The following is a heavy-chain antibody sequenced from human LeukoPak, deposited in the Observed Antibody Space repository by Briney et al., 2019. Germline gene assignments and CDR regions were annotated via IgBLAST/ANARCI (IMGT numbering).Heavy chain of an antibody. J-gene: IGHJ4*02. Sequence: KPSETLSLTCAVYGGSFSGYYWNWIRQTPGKGLEWIGEINHSGSTNYNPSLKSRVTISVDTSKNQFSLKLSSVTAADTAVYYCARDVDTTSYWGQGTLVTVSS. CDR3: ARDVDTTSY. V-gene: IGHV4-34*01. CDR1: GGSFSGYY. D-gene: IGHD5-18*01. CDR2: INHSGST.